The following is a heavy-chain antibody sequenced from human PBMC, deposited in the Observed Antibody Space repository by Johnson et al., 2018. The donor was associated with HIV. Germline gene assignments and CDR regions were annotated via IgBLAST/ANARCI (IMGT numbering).Heavy chain of an antibody. Sequence: QVQLVESGGGVVQPGRSLRLSCAASGFTFSSYTLHWVRQAPGKGLEWVALISVDGNNEYYTDSVKGRFTISRDISKNPLYVQMNSRRTEDTAVYYCAREARNNWNYEGDAFDIWGQGTMVTVSS. CDR1: GFTFSSYT. J-gene: IGHJ3*02. CDR2: ISVDGNNE. V-gene: IGHV3-30*04. CDR3: AREARNNWNYEGDAFDI. D-gene: IGHD1-7*01.